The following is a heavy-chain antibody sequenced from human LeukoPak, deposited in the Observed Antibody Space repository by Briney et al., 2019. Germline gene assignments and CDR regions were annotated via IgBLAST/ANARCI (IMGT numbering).Heavy chain of an antibody. D-gene: IGHD4-17*01. CDR1: GFTFSSYA. J-gene: IGHJ6*02. V-gene: IGHV3-30-3*01. CDR3: ARVSTVTTFYYYYGMDV. Sequence: GGSLRLSCAASGFTFSSYAMHWVRQAPGKGREWVAVISYDGSNKYYADSVKGRFTISRDNSKNTLYLQMNSLRAEDTAVYYCARVSTVTTFYYYYGMDVWGQGTTVTVSS. CDR2: ISYDGSNK.